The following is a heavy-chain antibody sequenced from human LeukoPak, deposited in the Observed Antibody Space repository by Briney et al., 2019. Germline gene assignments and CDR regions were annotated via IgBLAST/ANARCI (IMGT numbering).Heavy chain of an antibody. CDR2: IYYSGST. V-gene: IGHV4-59*01. CDR1: GGSISGYY. Sequence: ASETLSLTCTVSGGSISGYYWSWIRQPPGKGLEWIGYIYYSGSTNYNPSLKSRVTISVDTSKNQFSLKLSSVTAADTAVYYCARGEGFDPWGQGTLVTVSS. J-gene: IGHJ5*02. CDR3: ARGEGFDP.